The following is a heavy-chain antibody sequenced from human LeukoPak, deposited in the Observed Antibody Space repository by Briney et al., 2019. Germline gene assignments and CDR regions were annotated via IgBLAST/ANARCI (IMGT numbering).Heavy chain of an antibody. CDR2: ISGSGGST. CDR1: GFTFSTYA. CDR3: AKDHPSGYYFDY. J-gene: IGHJ4*02. V-gene: IGHV3-23*01. Sequence: GGSLRLSCAASGFTFSTYAMSWVRQAPGKGLEWVSAISGSGGSTFNADSVKGRFTISRDNSKNTLFLQMNSLRAEDTAIYYCAKDHPSGYYFDYWGQGTLSPSPQ. D-gene: IGHD1-14*01.